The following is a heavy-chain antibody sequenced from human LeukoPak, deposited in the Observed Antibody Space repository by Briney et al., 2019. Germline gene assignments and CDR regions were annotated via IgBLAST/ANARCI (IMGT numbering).Heavy chain of an antibody. J-gene: IGHJ5*02. D-gene: IGHD3-9*01. CDR1: GYTFTGYY. V-gene: IGHV1-2*02. Sequence: ASVTVSCKASGYTFTGYYMHWVRQAPGQGPEWMGWINPNSGGTNYAQKFQGRVTMTRDTSISTAYMELSRLRSDDTAVYYCARGLYDILTGYYDNWFDPWGQGTLVTVSS. CDR2: INPNSGGT. CDR3: ARGLYDILTGYYDNWFDP.